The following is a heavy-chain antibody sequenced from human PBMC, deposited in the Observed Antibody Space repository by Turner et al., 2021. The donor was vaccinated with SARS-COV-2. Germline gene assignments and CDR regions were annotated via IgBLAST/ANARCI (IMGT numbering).Heavy chain of an antibody. J-gene: IGHJ6*02. CDR3: GRLMATTDTNYFYYGMDF. Sequence: EVQLVESGGGLVEPGGSLRLSCASSGFTFSPYSMNWVRKAQGKGLEWVSSISGSSRYIFYADSVKGRFTISRDNARKSLYLQMDSLRAEDSAIYYCGRLMATTDTNYFYYGMDFWGQGTTVTVSS. D-gene: IGHD5-12*01. CDR2: ISGSSRYI. V-gene: IGHV3-21*01. CDR1: GFTFSPYS.